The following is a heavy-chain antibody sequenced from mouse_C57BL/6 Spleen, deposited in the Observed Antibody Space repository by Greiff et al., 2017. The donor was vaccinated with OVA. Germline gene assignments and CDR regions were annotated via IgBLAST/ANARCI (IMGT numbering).Heavy chain of an antibody. J-gene: IGHJ2*01. Sequence: VKLQQPGAELVKPGASVKLSCKASGYTFTSYWMHWVKQRPGQGLEWIGMIHPNSGSTNYNEKFKSKATLTVDKSSSTAYMQLSSLTSEDSAVYYCARSIYDGYHYFDYWGQGTTLTVSS. CDR1: GYTFTSYW. CDR3: ARSIYDGYHYFDY. CDR2: IHPNSGST. D-gene: IGHD2-3*01. V-gene: IGHV1-64*01.